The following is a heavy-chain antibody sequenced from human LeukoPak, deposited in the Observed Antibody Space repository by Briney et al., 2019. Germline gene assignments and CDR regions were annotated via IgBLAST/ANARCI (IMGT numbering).Heavy chain of an antibody. CDR1: GFTFSRSV. Sequence: GGSLRLSCAASGFTFSRSVMTWVRQAPGKGMEWVSSISDSGGSTYYADSVKGRFTISRDNSKNTLYLQMNSLRAEDTAVYYCLTWPFDYWGQGTLVTVSS. V-gene: IGHV3-23*01. D-gene: IGHD5-24*01. CDR2: ISDSGGST. J-gene: IGHJ4*02. CDR3: LTWPFDY.